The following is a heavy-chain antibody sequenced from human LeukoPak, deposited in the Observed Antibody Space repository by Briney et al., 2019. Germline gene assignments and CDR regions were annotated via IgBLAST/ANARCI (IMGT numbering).Heavy chain of an antibody. V-gene: IGHV5-51*01. Sequence: NSGESLKISCQVSGYSFPIYWIAWVRQMPGKGLEWMGIIYPSDSDTKYSKSFQGQVTISVDKSLRTAYLQWNSLKASDTAIYYCARRSGHGSDDYYLLDFWGQGTLVTVSS. CDR1: GYSFPIYW. CDR3: ARRSGHGSDDYYLLDF. D-gene: IGHD3-10*01. CDR2: IYPSDSDT. J-gene: IGHJ4*02.